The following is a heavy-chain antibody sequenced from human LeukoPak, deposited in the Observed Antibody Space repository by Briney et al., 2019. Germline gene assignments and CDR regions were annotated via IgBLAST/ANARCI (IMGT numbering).Heavy chain of an antibody. J-gene: IGHJ5*01. CDR1: GFXLKDYW. CDR3: ARDRGTAADGTVGWLDS. CDR2: IXVDGSEK. Sequence: PGGSLRLSCAASGFXLKDYWMGXXXXXXXXXXXXXASIXVDGSEKQYVDSVKGRXTISRDXXXXXLXLQMNSLRTEDTALYYCARDRGTAADGTVGWLDSWGQGTLVSVS. D-gene: IGHD6-13*01. V-gene: IGHV3-7*04.